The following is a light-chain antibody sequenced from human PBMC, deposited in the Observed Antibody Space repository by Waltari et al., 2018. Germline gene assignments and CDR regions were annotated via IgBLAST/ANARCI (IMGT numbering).Light chain of an antibody. CDR2: RNN. Sequence: QAGLTQPPSVSKGLGQTATLTCTGNNNHVGNQGAAWLQQNQGHPPKLLSYRNNNRPSGISEKFSASRSGNTASLTITGLQPEDEADYYCSAWDSNLSAWVFGGGTKLTVL. CDR3: SAWDSNLSAWV. J-gene: IGLJ3*02. V-gene: IGLV10-54*04. CDR1: NNHVGNQG.